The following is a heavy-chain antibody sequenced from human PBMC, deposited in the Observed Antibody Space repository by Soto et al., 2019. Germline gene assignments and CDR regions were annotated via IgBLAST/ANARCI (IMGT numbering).Heavy chain of an antibody. CDR1: GVSISSGGYY. Sequence: PSETLSLTCTVSGVSISSGGYYWSWIRQHPGKGLEWIGNIYYSGRTYYNPSLKSRVILSVDTSKNHFSLTLRSVTAADSAMYYCASVIGGEPEYYFDFWGQGALVTVSS. V-gene: IGHV4-31*03. CDR2: IYYSGRT. J-gene: IGHJ4*02. D-gene: IGHD2-21*01. CDR3: ASVIGGEPEYYFDF.